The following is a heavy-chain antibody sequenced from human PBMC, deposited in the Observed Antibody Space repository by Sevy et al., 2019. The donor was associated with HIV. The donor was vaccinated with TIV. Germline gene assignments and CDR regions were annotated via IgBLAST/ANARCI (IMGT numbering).Heavy chain of an antibody. CDR3: ARQRGWICSHDVCSPYYSDS. V-gene: IGHV3-7*01. J-gene: IGHJ4*02. CDR1: GFAFRTFW. Sequence: GGSLRLSCTASGFAFRTFWMTWVRQAPGKGLEWVSNIKQDGSAKYNVDSMNGRFTISRDNAKNSVYLQMSSLTVEDTAVYYCARQRGWICSHDVCSPYYSDSWGQGTLVTVSS. D-gene: IGHD5-12*01. CDR2: IKQDGSAK.